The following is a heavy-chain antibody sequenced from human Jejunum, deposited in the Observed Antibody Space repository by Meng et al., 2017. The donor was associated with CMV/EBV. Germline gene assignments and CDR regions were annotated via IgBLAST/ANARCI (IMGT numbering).Heavy chain of an antibody. Sequence: QSGAEGERPGASVKVSCKASGYTFTSYAMHWVRQAPGQRLEWMGWINAVNGNTKYSQKFQGRVTITRDTSASTAYMELSSLRSEDTAVYYCARGEGYCTNGVCSPGYWGQGSLVTVSS. J-gene: IGHJ4*02. CDR2: INAVNGNT. V-gene: IGHV1-3*01. CDR1: GYTFTSYA. CDR3: ARGEGYCTNGVCSPGY. D-gene: IGHD2-8*01.